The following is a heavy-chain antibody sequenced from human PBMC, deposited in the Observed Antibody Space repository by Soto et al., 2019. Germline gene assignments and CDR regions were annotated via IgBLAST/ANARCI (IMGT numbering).Heavy chain of an antibody. CDR3: ARTYYDILTGYDYYYYGMDV. CDR1: GGTFSSYA. J-gene: IGHJ6*02. D-gene: IGHD3-9*01. CDR2: IIPIFGTA. V-gene: IGHV1-69*01. Sequence: QVQLVQSGAEVKKPGSSVKVSCKASGGTFSSYAISWVRQAPGQGLEWMGGIIPIFGTANYAQKFQGRVTITADESTSTDYMELSSLRSEDTAVCYCARTYYDILTGYDYYYYGMDVWGQGTTVTVSS.